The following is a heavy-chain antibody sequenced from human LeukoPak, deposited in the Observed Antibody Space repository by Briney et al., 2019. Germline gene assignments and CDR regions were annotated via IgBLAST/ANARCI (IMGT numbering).Heavy chain of an antibody. CDR3: AVAGGY. D-gene: IGHD3-10*01. CDR2: ISSGATTT. Sequence: GGSLRLCCAACVFIFSSYEMNWVREARVKGLEWVSYISSGATTTKYADPVKGRFTISRDDAKTSQYLQMNHLRPEDTAVYYCAVAGGYWGQGTLVTVSS. CDR1: VFIFSSYE. V-gene: IGHV3-48*03. J-gene: IGHJ4*02.